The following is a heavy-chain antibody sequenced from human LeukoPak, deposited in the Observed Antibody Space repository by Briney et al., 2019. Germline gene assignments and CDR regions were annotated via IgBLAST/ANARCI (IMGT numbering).Heavy chain of an antibody. V-gene: IGHV3-23*01. D-gene: IGHD2-2*01. J-gene: IGHJ4*02. CDR2: IDGSGGST. CDR1: GFTFSNYA. CDR3: ATVQYQLPPARWLSIY. Sequence: TGGSLRLSCVASGFTFSNYAMSWVRQAPAKGLEWVSTIDGSGGSTFYADSVKGRFTISRDYSKNTLYLQMNSLRAEDTAIYYCATVQYQLPPARWLSIYWGQGTLVTVSS.